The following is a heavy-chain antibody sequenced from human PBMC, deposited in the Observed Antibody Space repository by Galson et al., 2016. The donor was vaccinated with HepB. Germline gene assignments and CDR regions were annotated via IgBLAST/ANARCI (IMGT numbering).Heavy chain of an antibody. V-gene: IGHV5-10-1*01. CDR3: AIHLGYSGSYSY. J-gene: IGHJ4*02. Sequence: QSGAEVKKPGESLRISCKGSGYMFTSYWISWVRQMPGKGLEWMGRIDPSDSYTNYSPSFQGHVTVSADKSTSTAYLQWSSLKASDSAIYYCAIHLGYSGSYSYWGQGTLVTVSS. CDR1: GYMFTSYW. CDR2: IDPSDSYT. D-gene: IGHD1-26*01.